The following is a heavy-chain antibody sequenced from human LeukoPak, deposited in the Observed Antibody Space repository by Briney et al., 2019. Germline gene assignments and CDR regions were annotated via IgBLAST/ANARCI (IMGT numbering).Heavy chain of an antibody. D-gene: IGHD2-2*01. CDR1: GYTFTSYG. Sequence: ASVKVSCKASGYTFTSYGISRVRQAPGQGLEWMGWISAYNGNTNYAQKLQGRVTMTTDTSTSTAYMELRSLRSDDTAVYYCARDARCSSTSRYLRLYYYYYMDVWGKGTTVTVSS. J-gene: IGHJ6*03. V-gene: IGHV1-18*01. CDR2: ISAYNGNT. CDR3: ARDARCSSTSRYLRLYYYYYMDV.